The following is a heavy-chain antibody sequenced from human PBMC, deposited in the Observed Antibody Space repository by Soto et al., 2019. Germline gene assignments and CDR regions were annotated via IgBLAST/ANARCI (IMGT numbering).Heavy chain of an antibody. CDR3: ARGGWGSSSGPFDY. Sequence: SETLSLTCTVSGGSISSYYWSWIRQPPGKGLEWIGYIYYSGSTNYNPSLKSRVTISVDTSKNQFSLKLSSVTAADTAMYYCARGGWGSSSGPFDYWGQGTLVTVSS. CDR2: IYYSGST. D-gene: IGHD6-6*01. J-gene: IGHJ4*02. V-gene: IGHV4-59*01. CDR1: GGSISSYY.